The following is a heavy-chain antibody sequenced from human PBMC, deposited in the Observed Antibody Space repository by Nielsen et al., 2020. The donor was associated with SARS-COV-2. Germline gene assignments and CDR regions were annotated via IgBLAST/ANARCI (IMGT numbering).Heavy chain of an antibody. CDR1: GFTFSSYA. J-gene: IGHJ4*02. CDR2: ISGSGGST. Sequence: GGSLRLSCAASGFTFSSYAMSWVRQAPGKGLEWVSAISGSGGSTYYADSVKGRFTISRDNSKNTLYLQMNSLRAEDTAVYYCAKDPTWAESGGPPGSTDYWGQGTLVTVSS. V-gene: IGHV3-23*01. CDR3: AKDPTWAESGGPPGSTDY. D-gene: IGHD6-19*01.